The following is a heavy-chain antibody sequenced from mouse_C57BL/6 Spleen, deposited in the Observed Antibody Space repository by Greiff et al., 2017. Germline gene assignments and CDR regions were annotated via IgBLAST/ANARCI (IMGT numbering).Heavy chain of an antibody. Sequence: EVQLVESGGGLVKPGGSLKLSCAASGFTFSDYGMHWVRQAPEKGLEWVAYISSGSSTIYYADTVKGRFTISRDNAKNTLFLQMTSLRSEDTAMYYCANYYGSGYYYAMDYWGQGTSVTVSS. CDR3: ANYYGSGYYYAMDY. D-gene: IGHD1-1*01. V-gene: IGHV5-17*01. J-gene: IGHJ4*01. CDR1: GFTFSDYG. CDR2: ISSGSSTI.